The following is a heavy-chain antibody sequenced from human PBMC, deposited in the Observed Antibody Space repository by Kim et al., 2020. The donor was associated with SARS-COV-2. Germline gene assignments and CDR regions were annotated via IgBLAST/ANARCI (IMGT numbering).Heavy chain of an antibody. D-gene: IGHD2-2*01. J-gene: IGHJ4*02. V-gene: IGHV3-23*01. Sequence: YSADSVKGRFTISGDNSKNTLYLQMNSLRAEDTAVYYCAQVVPAAKGDLGWGQGTLVTVSS. CDR3: AQVVPAAKGDLG.